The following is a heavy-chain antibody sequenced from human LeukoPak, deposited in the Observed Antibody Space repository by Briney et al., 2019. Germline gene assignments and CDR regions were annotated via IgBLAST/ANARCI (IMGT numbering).Heavy chain of an antibody. J-gene: IGHJ4*02. V-gene: IGHV4-30-4*01. CDR2: IYYSGST. CDR3: ARVSDYLFDY. Sequence: SETLSLTCTVSGGSISSGDYYWSWIRQPPGKGLEWIGYIYYSGSTYYNPSLRSRVTISVDTSENQFSLKLSSVTAADTAVYYCARVSDYLFDYWGQGTLVTVSS. CDR1: GGSISSGDYY. D-gene: IGHD2/OR15-2a*01.